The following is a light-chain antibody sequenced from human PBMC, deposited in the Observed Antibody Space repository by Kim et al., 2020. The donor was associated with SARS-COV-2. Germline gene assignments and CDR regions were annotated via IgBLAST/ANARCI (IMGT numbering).Light chain of an antibody. CDR2: GAS. CDR1: QSVSRSY. Sequence: EIVLTQSPGTLSLSPGERATLSCRASQSVSRSYLAWYQQKPGQAPRLLIYGASSRAAGIPDRFSGSWSGTDFTLTISRLDPEDFAVYYCQQYGSSSITFGQGTRLEIK. CDR3: QQYGSSSIT. J-gene: IGKJ5*01. V-gene: IGKV3-20*01.